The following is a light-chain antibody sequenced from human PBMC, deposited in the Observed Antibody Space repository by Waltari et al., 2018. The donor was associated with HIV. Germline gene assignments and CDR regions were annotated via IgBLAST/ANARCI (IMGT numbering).Light chain of an antibody. Sequence: DIQMTQSPSSLSASVGDRVTITCRASQTISSYLNWYQQKPGKAPMLLIYGASTLHSGVPSRFSGSGSGTDFTLTISSLQPEDFATYYCQQSDSTPRTFGQGNKLEIK. CDR2: GAS. CDR1: QTISSY. CDR3: QQSDSTPRT. J-gene: IGKJ2*01. V-gene: IGKV1-39*01.